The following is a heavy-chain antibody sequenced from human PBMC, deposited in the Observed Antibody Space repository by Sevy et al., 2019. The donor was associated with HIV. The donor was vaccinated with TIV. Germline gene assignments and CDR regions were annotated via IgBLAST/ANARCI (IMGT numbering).Heavy chain of an antibody. V-gene: IGHV4-31*03. J-gene: IGHJ4*02. D-gene: IGHD3-3*01. Sequence: SETLSLTCTVSGGSISSGGYYWSWSRHHPGKGLDWIGYIYYSGSTYYNPYLKSRVTISVDTSKNQFSLKLSSVTAADTAVYYCARGSRYDFWSGYHYFDYWGQGTLVTVSS. CDR2: IYYSGST. CDR1: GGSISSGGYY. CDR3: ARGSRYDFWSGYHYFDY.